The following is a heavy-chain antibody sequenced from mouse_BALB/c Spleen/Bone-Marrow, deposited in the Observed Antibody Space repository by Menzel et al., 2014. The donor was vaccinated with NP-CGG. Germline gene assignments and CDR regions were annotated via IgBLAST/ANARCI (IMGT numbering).Heavy chain of an antibody. CDR1: GFSLTGYG. CDR3: ARDSFLITRPLDN. D-gene: IGHD2-4*01. V-gene: IGHV2-6-7*01. CDR2: IWGDGST. Sequence: VQLQQSGPGLVAPSQSLSITCTVSGFSLTGYGVSWVRQPPGKGLEWLGMIWGDGSTDYNSALKSRLSINKDNSKSQVFLKKNRPHTDDTARYYCARDSFLITRPLDNGGQGPPVTFSS. J-gene: IGHJ4*01.